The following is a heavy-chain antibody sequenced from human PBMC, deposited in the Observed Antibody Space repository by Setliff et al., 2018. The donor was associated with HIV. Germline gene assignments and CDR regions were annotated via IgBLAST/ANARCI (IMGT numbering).Heavy chain of an antibody. CDR2: ISSSSSTI. CDR1: GFTFSSYS. V-gene: IGHV3-48*01. D-gene: IGHD3-22*01. CDR3: AREPYDSSGYYYVTAEYFQH. J-gene: IGHJ1*01. Sequence: GGSLRLSCAASGFTFSSYSMNWVRQAPGKGLEWVSYISSSSSTIYYADSVKGRFTISRDNAKNSLYLQMNSLRAEDTAVYYCAREPYDSSGYYYVTAEYFQHWGQGTLVTVSS.